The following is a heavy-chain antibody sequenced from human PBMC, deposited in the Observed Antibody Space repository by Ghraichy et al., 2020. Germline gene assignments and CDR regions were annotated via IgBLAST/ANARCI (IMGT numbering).Heavy chain of an antibody. Sequence: GGSLRLSCAASGFTFSNYGMNWVRQAPGKGPEWVSGISGSGGSTDYADSVKGRFTISRDNSKNTLYLQMNSLRVEDTAVYYCARRGYSYGYVWFGPWGQGTLVTVSS. J-gene: IGHJ5*02. CDR1: GFTFSNYG. CDR2: ISGSGGST. D-gene: IGHD5-18*01. CDR3: ARRGYSYGYVWFGP. V-gene: IGHV3-23*01.